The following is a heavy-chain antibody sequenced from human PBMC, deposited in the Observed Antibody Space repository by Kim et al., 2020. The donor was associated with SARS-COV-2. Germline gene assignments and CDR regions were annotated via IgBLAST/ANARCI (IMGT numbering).Heavy chain of an antibody. Sequence: SETLSLTCTVSGDSISSPGHYWTWIRQHPGKGLEWIAYIRYTGSTYYNPSLKSRVTISGDTSNNQVSLSLSSVSVADTAMYYCARFQDGLVAAFTWGQGTMVTVSS. V-gene: IGHV4-31*03. CDR3: ARFQDGLVAAFT. CDR1: GDSISSPGHY. D-gene: IGHD2-15*01. CDR2: IRYTGST. J-gene: IGHJ3*01.